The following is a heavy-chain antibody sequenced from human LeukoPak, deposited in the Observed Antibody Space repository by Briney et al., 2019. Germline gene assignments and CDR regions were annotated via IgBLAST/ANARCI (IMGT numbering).Heavy chain of an antibody. V-gene: IGHV1-2*02. CDR1: GYTFTGYY. D-gene: IGHD3-3*01. CDR3: ARYTVRCLGWFPVYFDY. CDR2: INPKIGVT. J-gene: IGHJ4*02. Sequence: SVKVSCKASGYTFTGYYMHWVRQAPGQGLEGMGWINPKIGVTNSAETFQARVTMTRGTPISTACMELSTLRCDATCVYYCARYTVRCLGWFPVYFDYCGERAPVSVSS.